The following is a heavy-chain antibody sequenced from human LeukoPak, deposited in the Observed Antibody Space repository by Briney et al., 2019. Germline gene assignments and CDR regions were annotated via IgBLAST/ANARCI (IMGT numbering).Heavy chain of an antibody. V-gene: IGHV1-2*02. J-gene: IGHJ3*02. D-gene: IGHD3-9*01. CDR1: GYTFTGYY. CDR3: ARANVLRYFDWLSGAFDI. Sequence: GASVKVSCKASGYTFTGYYMHWVRQAPGQGLEWMGWINPNSGGTNYAQKFQGRVTMTRDTSISTAYMELSRLRSDDTAVYYCARANVLRYFDWLSGAFDIWGQGTMVTVSS. CDR2: INPNSGGT.